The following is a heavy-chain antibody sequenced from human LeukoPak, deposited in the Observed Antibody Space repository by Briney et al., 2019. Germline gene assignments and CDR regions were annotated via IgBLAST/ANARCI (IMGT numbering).Heavy chain of an antibody. J-gene: IGHJ3*02. CDR3: ARDYSGENVFDI. CDR1: GFTSRNYD. D-gene: IGHD3-16*01. Sequence: GGSLRLSCAASGFTSRNYDMHWVRQATGKGLEWVSAIETAGETHYAGSVKGRFTISRENAKNSLYLQMNSLRAGDTDVYYCARDYSGENVFDIWGQGTTVTVSS. CDR2: IETAGET. V-gene: IGHV3-13*04.